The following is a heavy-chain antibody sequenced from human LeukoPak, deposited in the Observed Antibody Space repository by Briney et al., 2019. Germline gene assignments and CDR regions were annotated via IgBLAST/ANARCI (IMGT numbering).Heavy chain of an antibody. CDR1: GGSFSGYY. D-gene: IGHD5-24*01. CDR2: INHSGST. V-gene: IGHV4-34*01. J-gene: IGHJ4*02. Sequence: SETLSLTCAVYGGSFSGYYWSWIRQPPGKGLEWIGEINHSGSTNYNPSLKSRVTISVDTSKNQFSLKLSSVTAADTAVYYCARRKRWLQLAYWGQGTLVTVSS. CDR3: ARRKRWLQLAY.